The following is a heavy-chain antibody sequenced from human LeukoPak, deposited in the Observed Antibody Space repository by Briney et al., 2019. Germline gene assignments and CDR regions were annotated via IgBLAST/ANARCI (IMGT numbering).Heavy chain of an antibody. Sequence: PSETLSLTCTVSGGSISSSSYYWGWIRQPPGKGLEWIGSIYYSGSTYYNPSLKSRVTISVDRSKNQFSLKLSSVTAADTAVYYCARDGSVGYFDYWGQGTLVTVSS. CDR3: ARDGSVGYFDY. J-gene: IGHJ4*02. CDR2: IYYSGST. D-gene: IGHD2-15*01. V-gene: IGHV4-39*07. CDR1: GGSISSSSYY.